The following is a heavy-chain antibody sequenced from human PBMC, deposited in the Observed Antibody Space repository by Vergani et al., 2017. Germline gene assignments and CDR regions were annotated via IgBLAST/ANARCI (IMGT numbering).Heavy chain of an antibody. D-gene: IGHD2-21*01. CDR2: IYTSGAS. CDR3: ARDGGEYDKDALDV. V-gene: IGHV4-61*02. CDR1: GRSFSTGGQS. Sequence: QVQLQESGPGLVKPSQTLSLTCTVSGRSFSTGGQSWTWLRQSAGKGLEWIGRIYTSGASNYNPSLRSRDIMSVDASKKQFSLKLTSVTAADTAVYYCARDGGEYDKDALDVWGQGTKVTVTS. J-gene: IGHJ3*01.